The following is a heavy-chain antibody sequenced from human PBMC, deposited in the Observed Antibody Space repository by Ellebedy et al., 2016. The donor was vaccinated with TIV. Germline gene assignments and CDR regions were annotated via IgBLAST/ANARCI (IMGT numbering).Heavy chain of an antibody. Sequence: GESLKISCAASGFTFSSYTMSWVRQAPGKGLEWVAAINISGVSTYYADSVKGRFTISRDHSKDTVYLQMNSLRFEDTAVYYCARDHLRLRVLGLGMDVWGQGTTVTVSS. J-gene: IGHJ6*02. CDR3: ARDHLRLRVLGLGMDV. CDR1: GFTFSSYT. CDR2: INISGVST. V-gene: IGHV3-23*01. D-gene: IGHD4-17*01.